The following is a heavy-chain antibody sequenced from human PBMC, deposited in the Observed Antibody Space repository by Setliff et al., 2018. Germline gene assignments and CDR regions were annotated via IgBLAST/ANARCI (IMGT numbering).Heavy chain of an antibody. J-gene: IGHJ3*02. D-gene: IGHD1-1*01. V-gene: IGHV1-24*01. CDR3: ATGVTGTIAAFDI. CDR1: GYTLTELS. Sequence: ASVKVSCKVSGYTLTELSMHWVRQAPGKGLEWMGGLDPEDGETIYAQKFQVRVTMTEDTSTDTAYMELSSLRSEDTAVYYCATGVTGTIAAFDIGGQGTMGTVSS. CDR2: LDPEDGET.